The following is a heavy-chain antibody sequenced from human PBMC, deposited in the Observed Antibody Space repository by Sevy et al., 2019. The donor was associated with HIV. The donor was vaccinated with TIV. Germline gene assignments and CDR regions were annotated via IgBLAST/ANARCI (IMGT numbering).Heavy chain of an antibody. D-gene: IGHD5-12*01. CDR1: GFIFSSYA. Sequence: GGSLRLSCAASGFIFSSYAMSWVRQAPGKGLEWVSAISDSGGSTYYADSVKGRFTISRDNSKNTLYMQMNSLRAEDTAIYYCANPGKHSAYDYWGYWGHGTLVTVSS. CDR2: ISDSGGST. J-gene: IGHJ4*01. V-gene: IGHV3-23*01. CDR3: ANPGKHSAYDYWGY.